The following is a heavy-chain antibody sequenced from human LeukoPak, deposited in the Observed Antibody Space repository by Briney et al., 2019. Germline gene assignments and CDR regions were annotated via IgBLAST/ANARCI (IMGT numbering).Heavy chain of an antibody. Sequence: GGSLRLSCAASGFTFDDYAMHWVRQAPGKGLEWVSGISWNSGSIGYADSVKGRFTISRDNAKNSLYLQMNSLRAEDTALYYCAKGDGSGSPFFDYWGQGTLVTVSS. J-gene: IGHJ4*02. D-gene: IGHD3-10*01. CDR2: ISWNSGSI. CDR1: GFTFDDYA. CDR3: AKGDGSGSPFFDY. V-gene: IGHV3-9*01.